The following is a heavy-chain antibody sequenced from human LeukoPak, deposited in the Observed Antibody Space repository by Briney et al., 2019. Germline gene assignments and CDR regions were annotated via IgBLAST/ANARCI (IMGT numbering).Heavy chain of an antibody. V-gene: IGHV3-21*01. CDR3: AREVSEGFDF. Sequence: MAGGSLRLSCAASGFTFSSYSMNWVRQAPGKGLEWVSSFGTRSTSIYHAGSVKGRFAISRDNAKNSLYLQMNSLRAEDTALYYCAREVSEGFDFWGQGTLVTVSS. CDR2: FGTRSTSI. D-gene: IGHD3-22*01. J-gene: IGHJ4*02. CDR1: GFTFSSYS.